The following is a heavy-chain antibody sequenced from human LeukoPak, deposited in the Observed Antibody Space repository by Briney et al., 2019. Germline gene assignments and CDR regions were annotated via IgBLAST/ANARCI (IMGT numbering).Heavy chain of an antibody. CDR2: ISSDGSRK. Sequence: GGSLRLSCRASRFSFSDYDMHWVRQAPGKGLERVAVISSDGSRKHYGGSVKGRFTISRDNSESTLFLQMNSLRTDDTSVYFCAKYAYNWNAPDGFDMWGQGTMVIVSS. V-gene: IGHV3-30*18. CDR1: RFSFSDYD. J-gene: IGHJ3*02. CDR3: AKYAYNWNAPDGFDM. D-gene: IGHD1-1*01.